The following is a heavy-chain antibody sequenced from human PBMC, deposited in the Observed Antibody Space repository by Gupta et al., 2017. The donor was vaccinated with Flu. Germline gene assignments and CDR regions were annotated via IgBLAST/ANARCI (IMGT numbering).Heavy chain of an antibody. CDR3: AREFRSTSYSYFEY. CDR1: GSSISSGYD. J-gene: IGHJ4*02. V-gene: IGHV4-38-2*02. Sequence: QLHLRESGPGLLKPSETLSLTFAVSGSSISSGYDWGWSRQPPGKGLEWIASIKRSGSTHFNTSLNSRVTMSVDTSNNKFSLKLNSVTAADTAVYYCAREFRSTSYSYFEYWGRGSLGTGSS. CDR2: IKRSGST. D-gene: IGHD2-2*01.